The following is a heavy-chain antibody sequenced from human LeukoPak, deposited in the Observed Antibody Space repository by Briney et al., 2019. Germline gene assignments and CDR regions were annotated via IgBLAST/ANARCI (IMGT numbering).Heavy chain of an antibody. V-gene: IGHV3-11*01. CDR2: ISISGNTI. Sequence: GGSLRLSCAVSGFTFSDYSMTWIRQAPGKGLEWVSYISISGNTIYHADSVKGRSTISRDNGKNSLYVQMDSLRAEDTAVYYCASGGAAAALWGQGTMVTVSS. J-gene: IGHJ3*01. D-gene: IGHD6-13*01. CDR1: GFTFSDYS. CDR3: ASGGAAAAL.